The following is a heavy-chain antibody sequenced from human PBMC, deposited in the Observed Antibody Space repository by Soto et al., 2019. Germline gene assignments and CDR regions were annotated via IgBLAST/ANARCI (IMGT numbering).Heavy chain of an antibody. J-gene: IGHJ5*02. Sequence: QVQLQESGPGLVKPSETLSLACTVSGDSISSYYWRWIRQPAGKGLEWIGRIYTSGSTNYNSFFKSRATMSVDVSKNQFSLKLSSVTAAATAVYNCAREGGHWFDPWGPGTLVIVSS. D-gene: IGHD3-16*01. V-gene: IGHV4-4*07. CDR1: GDSISSYY. CDR3: AREGGHWFDP. CDR2: IYTSGST.